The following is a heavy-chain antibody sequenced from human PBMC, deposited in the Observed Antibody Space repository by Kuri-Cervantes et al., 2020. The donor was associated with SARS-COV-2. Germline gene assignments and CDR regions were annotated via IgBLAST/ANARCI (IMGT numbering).Heavy chain of an antibody. D-gene: IGHD3-3*01. CDR2: INHSGSA. CDR1: GGSFSNFY. CDR3: ARASTTVFGVLIALFSSNAFDI. Sequence: GSLRLSCAVYGGSFSNFYWSWIRQPPWKGLEWIGEINHSGSANYNPSLKSRVTISVDKSKNQLSLKLSSVTAADTAVYYCARASTTVFGVLIALFSSNAFDIWGQGTMVTVSS. V-gene: IGHV4-34*01. J-gene: IGHJ3*02.